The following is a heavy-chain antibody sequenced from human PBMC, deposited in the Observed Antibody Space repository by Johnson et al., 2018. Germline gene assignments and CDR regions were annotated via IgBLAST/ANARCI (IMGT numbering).Heavy chain of an antibody. Sequence: EVQLGESGAEVKKPGESLKISCKGSGYSFTSYWIGWVRQMPGKGLEWMGIDYPGDSDTRYSPSFKGQVTIPADKSLSTAYLQGSSLKASDTPMYYCARLECSSTSCPVTWVYYYGMDVWGQGTTVTVSS. V-gene: IGHV5-51*01. CDR1: GYSFTSYW. D-gene: IGHD2-2*01. CDR2: DYPGDSDT. J-gene: IGHJ6*02. CDR3: ARLECSSTSCPVTWVYYYGMDV.